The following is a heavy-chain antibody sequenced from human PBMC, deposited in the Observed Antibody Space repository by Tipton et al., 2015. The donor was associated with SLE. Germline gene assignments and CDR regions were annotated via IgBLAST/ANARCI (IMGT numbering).Heavy chain of an antibody. V-gene: IGHV4-4*08. CDR2: IYSSGST. CDR1: GGSISDHY. D-gene: IGHD3-22*01. J-gene: IGHJ6*03. Sequence: TLSLTCTVSGGSISDHYWTWIRQPPGKGLEWIGYIYSSGSTTYTPSLKSRIAISVDTSTMQFSLRLTSVTAADTAVYYCGGGNYFDYYMDVWGKGTTVTVSS. CDR3: GGGNYFDYYMDV.